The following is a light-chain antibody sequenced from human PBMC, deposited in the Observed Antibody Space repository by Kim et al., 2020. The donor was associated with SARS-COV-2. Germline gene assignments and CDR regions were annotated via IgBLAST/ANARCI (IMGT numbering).Light chain of an antibody. CDR1: SSDVGGYNY. CDR3: SSYAGSNNLV. Sequence: QSVTISCTETSSDVGGYNYVSWHQQHPGKAPKLMIYEVSKRTSGVPDRFSGSKSGNTASLTVSGLQAEDEADYYCSSYAGSNNLVFGGGTQLTVL. V-gene: IGLV2-8*01. CDR2: EVS. J-gene: IGLJ2*01.